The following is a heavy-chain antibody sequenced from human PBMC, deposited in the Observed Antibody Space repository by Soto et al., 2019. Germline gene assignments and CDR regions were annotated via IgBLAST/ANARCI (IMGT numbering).Heavy chain of an antibody. CDR1: GGSISSYY. D-gene: IGHD3-3*01. J-gene: IGHJ4*02. CDR2: IYYSGST. CDR3: ARLRGYDFWSGYYDFDY. Sequence: QVQLQESGPGLVKPSETLSLTCTLSGGSISSYYWSWIRQPPGKGLEWIGYIYYSGSTNYNPSLKSRVTISVDTSKNQFSLKLSSVTAADTAVYYCARLRGYDFWSGYYDFDYWGQGTLVTVSS. V-gene: IGHV4-59*01.